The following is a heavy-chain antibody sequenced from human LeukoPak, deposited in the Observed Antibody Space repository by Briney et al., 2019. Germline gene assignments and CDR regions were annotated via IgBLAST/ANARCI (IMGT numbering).Heavy chain of an antibody. D-gene: IGHD3-10*01. Sequence: AVKVSCMASGGTFTSYAISWVRQAPGPGLEWMGGIFPIFGTANYAQKFQGRVTITADESTSTAYMELSSLRSEDTAVYYCSREGGITMVRGVKYNWFDPWGQGTLVTVSS. V-gene: IGHV1-69*01. J-gene: IGHJ5*02. CDR2: IFPIFGTA. CDR3: SREGGITMVRGVKYNWFDP. CDR1: GGTFTSYA.